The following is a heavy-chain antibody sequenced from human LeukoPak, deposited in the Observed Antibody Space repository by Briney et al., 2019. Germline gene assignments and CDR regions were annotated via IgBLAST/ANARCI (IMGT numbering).Heavy chain of an antibody. J-gene: IGHJ4*02. CDR1: GVSISSGGYY. CDR3: ASLTTVTTSAFDY. V-gene: IGHV4-31*03. Sequence: PSETLSLTCTVSGVSISSGGYYWSWIRQHPGKGLEWIGYIYYSGSTYYNPSLKSRVTISVDTSKNQFSLKLSSVTAADTAVYYCASLTTVTTSAFDYWGQGTLVTVSS. D-gene: IGHD4-17*01. CDR2: IYYSGST.